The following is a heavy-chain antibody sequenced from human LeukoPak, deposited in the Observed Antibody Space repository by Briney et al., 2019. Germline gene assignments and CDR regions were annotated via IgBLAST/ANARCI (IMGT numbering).Heavy chain of an antibody. CDR1: GGSISSYY. CDR3: ARLGVGYYDSSGYYPLQIDY. V-gene: IGHV4-4*07. CDR2: FHTRGST. D-gene: IGHD3-22*01. Sequence: SETLSLTCTVSGGSISSYYWSWIRQPAGKGLEWIGRFHTRGSTNYNPSLKSRVIISVDTSKNQFSLKLSSVTAADTAVYYCARLGVGYYDSSGYYPLQIDYWGQGTLVTVSS. J-gene: IGHJ4*02.